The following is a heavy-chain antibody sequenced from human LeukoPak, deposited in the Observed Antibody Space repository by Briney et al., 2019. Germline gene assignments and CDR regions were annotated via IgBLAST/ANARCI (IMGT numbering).Heavy chain of an antibody. CDR2: IYIDGKT. V-gene: IGHV3-66*02. J-gene: IGHJ4*02. Sequence: GGSLRLSCAASGFTVSTNFMSWVRLAPGKGLECVSVIYIDGKTFYAGSVKGRFTISRDNPRNTLYLQMNSLRPEDTAVYYCAGEGRYDILTGYYPLNNWGQGARVTVSS. D-gene: IGHD3-9*01. CDR1: GFTVSTNF. CDR3: AGEGRYDILTGYYPLNN.